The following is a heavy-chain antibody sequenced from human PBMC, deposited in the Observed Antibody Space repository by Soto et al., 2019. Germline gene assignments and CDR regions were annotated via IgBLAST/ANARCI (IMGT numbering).Heavy chain of an antibody. J-gene: IGHJ2*01. D-gene: IGHD4-4*01. CDR1: GFTFSSYA. CDR3: ARPLWRDDYNWGYFDL. V-gene: IGHV3-30-3*01. Sequence: QVQLVESGGGVVQPGRSLRLSCAASGFTFSSYAMHWVRQAPGKGLEWVAVISYDGSNKYYTDSVKGRFTISIDNSKNXLYLQMNSLRAEGTAVYYCARPLWRDDYNWGYFDLWGRGTLVTVSS. CDR2: ISYDGSNK.